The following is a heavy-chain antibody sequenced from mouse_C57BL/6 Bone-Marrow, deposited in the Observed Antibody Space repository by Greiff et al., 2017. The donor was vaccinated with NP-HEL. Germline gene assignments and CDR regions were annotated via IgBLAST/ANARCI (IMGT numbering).Heavy chain of an antibody. CDR1: GYTFTSYW. D-gene: IGHD2-14*01. CDR2: IYPSDSST. V-gene: IGHV1-69*02. Sequence: QVQLQQPGAELVRPGASVKLSCKASGYTFTSYWINWVKQRPGQGLEWIGNIYPSDSSTNYNQKFKDKDTLTVDKSSSTAYMQLSSPTSEDSAVYYCTRMGRYGGVLDYWGQGTTLTVSS. CDR3: TRMGRYGGVLDY. J-gene: IGHJ2*01.